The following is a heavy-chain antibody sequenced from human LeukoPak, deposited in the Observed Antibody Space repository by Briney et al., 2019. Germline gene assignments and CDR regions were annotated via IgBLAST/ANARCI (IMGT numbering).Heavy chain of an antibody. V-gene: IGHV1-2*02. D-gene: IGHD2-15*01. J-gene: IGHJ4*02. CDR1: GYTFTGYY. CDR2: INPNSGGT. Sequence: ASVKVSCKASGYTFTGYYMHWVRQAPGQGLEWMGWINPNSGGTNYAQKFQGRVTTTRDTSISTAYMELSRLRSDDAAVYYCARGVRGCSGGSCYFAYLRSNSYYFDYWGQGTLVTVSS. CDR3: ARGVRGCSGGSCYFAYLRSNSYYFDY.